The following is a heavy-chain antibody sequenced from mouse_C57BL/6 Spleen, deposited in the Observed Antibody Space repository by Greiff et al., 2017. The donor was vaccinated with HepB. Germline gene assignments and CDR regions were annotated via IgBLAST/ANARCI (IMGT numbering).Heavy chain of an antibody. Sequence: QVQLQQPGAELVKPGASVKLSCKASGYTFTSYWMQWVKQRPGQGLEWIGEIDPSDSYTNYNQKFKGKATLTVDTSSSTAYRQLSSLTSEDSAVYYCARSSSEAMDYWGQGTSVTVSS. J-gene: IGHJ4*01. CDR3: ARSSSEAMDY. V-gene: IGHV1-50*01. CDR1: GYTFTSYW. D-gene: IGHD1-3*01. CDR2: IDPSDSYT.